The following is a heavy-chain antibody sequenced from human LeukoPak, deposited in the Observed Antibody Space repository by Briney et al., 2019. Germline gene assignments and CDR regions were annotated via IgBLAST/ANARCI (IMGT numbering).Heavy chain of an antibody. CDR2: TYYSGST. Sequence: SETLSLTCTVSGGSISYYYWNWIRQPPGKGLEWIGYTYYSGSTTYNPSLKSRVTMSVDTAKNQFSLKLRSVTAADTAVYYCARGDFCSKSNCYLRPMDVWGKGTTVTVSS. CDR1: GGSISYYY. CDR3: ARGDFCSKSNCYLRPMDV. V-gene: IGHV4-59*01. D-gene: IGHD3-3*01. J-gene: IGHJ6*03.